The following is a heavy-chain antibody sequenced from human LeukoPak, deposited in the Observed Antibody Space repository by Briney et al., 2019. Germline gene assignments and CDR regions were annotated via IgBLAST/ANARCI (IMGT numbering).Heavy chain of an antibody. CDR2: IIHIFDSP. CDR3: AVGIVPAAHLDH. Sequence: ASVKVSCKASGYTFTAYYMHWVRQAPGQGLEWMGGIIHIFDSPNYAQKFQDRLTITTDESTTTAYMELSSLTSDDTAIYYCAVGIVPAAHLDHWGQGTLVTVSS. D-gene: IGHD2-2*01. V-gene: IGHV1-69*05. CDR1: GYTFTAYY. J-gene: IGHJ4*02.